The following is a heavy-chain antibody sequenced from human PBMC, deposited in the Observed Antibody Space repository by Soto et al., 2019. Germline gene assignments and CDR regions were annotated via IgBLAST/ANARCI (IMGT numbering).Heavy chain of an antibody. V-gene: IGHV3-33*01. CDR3: ARGAAWTDEAFDI. J-gene: IGHJ3*02. CDR2: IWKDGNKK. CDR1: GFTVSNYG. D-gene: IGHD6-25*01. Sequence: QVQLVESGGGVVQPGPSLRLSCAASGFTVSNYGMHWVRQAPGKGREWVAVIWKDGNKKYYRDSVKGRFTISRDNSKNTLELQMSSLRGEDTAVYYCARGAAWTDEAFDIWGQGTMVTVSS.